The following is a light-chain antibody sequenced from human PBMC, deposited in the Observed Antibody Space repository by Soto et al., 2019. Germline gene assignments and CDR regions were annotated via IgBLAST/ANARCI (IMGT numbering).Light chain of an antibody. CDR3: QQYNDNWT. CDR1: QSISSW. Sequence: DIQMTQSPSTLSASVGDRVTITCRASQSISSWLAWYQQKPGTAPKLLIYKASTLESGVQSRFSGSGSGTEFTLTISSLQPDDSATYYCQQYNDNWTFGQGTKVEIK. V-gene: IGKV1-5*03. CDR2: KAS. J-gene: IGKJ1*01.